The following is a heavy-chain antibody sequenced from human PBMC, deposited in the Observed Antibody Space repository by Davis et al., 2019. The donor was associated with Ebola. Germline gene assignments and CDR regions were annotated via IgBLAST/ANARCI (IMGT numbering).Heavy chain of an antibody. Sequence: SVKVSCKASGGPFNNYAFGWVRQAPGQGLEWMGGSIPVFGPPCYLQKLKGRITIAADGSTSTVYMELSSLRSEDTALYYCAALDCSSNRCQTGFYFNGMDVWGHGTTVTVSS. J-gene: IGHJ6*02. V-gene: IGHV1-69*13. CDR1: GGPFNNYA. CDR2: SIPVFGPP. CDR3: AALDCSSNRCQTGFYFNGMDV. D-gene: IGHD2-2*01.